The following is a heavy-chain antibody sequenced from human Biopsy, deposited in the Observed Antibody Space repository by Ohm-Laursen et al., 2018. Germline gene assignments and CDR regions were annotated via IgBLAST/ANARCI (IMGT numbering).Heavy chain of an antibody. Sequence: ASVKVSCKTSTGTFDSYGVTWVRQAPGQGLEWMGRIIPILRTTTYAPKFQGRITITADESTSTAYMELSSLTSDDTTVYFCARGEGSSWFDPWGHGTLVTVSS. V-gene: IGHV1-69*11. CDR3: ARGEGSSWFDP. CDR1: TGTFDSYG. J-gene: IGHJ5*02. D-gene: IGHD1-26*01. CDR2: IIPILRTT.